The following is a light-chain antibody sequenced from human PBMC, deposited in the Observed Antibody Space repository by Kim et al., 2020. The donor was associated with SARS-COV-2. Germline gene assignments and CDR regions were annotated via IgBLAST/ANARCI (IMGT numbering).Light chain of an antibody. J-gene: IGLJ2*01. CDR2: DVS. CDR3: SSYTSSSTVV. Sequence: GQSITNSCPGTSRYVGGYNYVSWYQQHPGKAPKLMIYDVSNRPSGVSNRFSGSKSGNTASLTISGLQAEDEADDYCSSYTSSSTVVFGGGTQLTVL. V-gene: IGLV2-14*03. CDR1: SRYVGGYNY.